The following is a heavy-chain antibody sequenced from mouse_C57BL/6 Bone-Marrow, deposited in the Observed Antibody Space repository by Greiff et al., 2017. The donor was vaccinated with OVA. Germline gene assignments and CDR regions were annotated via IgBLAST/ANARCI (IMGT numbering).Heavy chain of an antibody. D-gene: IGHD1-1*02. J-gene: IGHJ3*01. CDR3: ARERWPWFAY. V-gene: IGHV1-59*01. CDR2: IDPSDSYT. CDR1: GYTFTSYW. Sequence: QVQLQQPGAELVRPGTSVKLSCKASGYTFTSYWMHWVKQRPGQGLEWIGVIDPSDSYTNYNQKFKGKATLTVDTSSSTAYMQLSSLTSEDAAVYYCARERWPWFAYGGQGTLVTVAA.